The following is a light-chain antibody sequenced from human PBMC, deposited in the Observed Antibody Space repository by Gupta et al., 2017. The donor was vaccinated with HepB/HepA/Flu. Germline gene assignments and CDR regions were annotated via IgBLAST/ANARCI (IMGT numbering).Light chain of an antibody. CDR1: QSVSSS. J-gene: IGKJ2*01. Sequence: EIVMTQSPATLSVSPGERATLSCRASQSVSSSLAWYQQKAGQAPRLLIHGASTRATGIPDRFSGSGSGTEFTLTISSLQSEDFAVYYCQQDNSWPMTFGQGTKMEI. V-gene: IGKV3-15*01. CDR3: QQDNSWPMT. CDR2: GAS.